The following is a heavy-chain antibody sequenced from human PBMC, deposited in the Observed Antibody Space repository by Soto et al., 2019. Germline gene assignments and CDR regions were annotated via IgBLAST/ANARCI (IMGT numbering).Heavy chain of an antibody. CDR1: GFTFSRNG. CDR2: IWYNGNKE. V-gene: IGHV3-33*01. D-gene: IGHD3-3*01. CDR3: ARWNLAGPTIYAFDL. J-gene: IGHJ3*01. Sequence: QEQLVESGGGVVQPGRSLRLSCAASGFTFSRNGMHWIRQAPGKGLEWVAIIWYNGNKENYADAVRGRFTISRDNSKNTVYLQMDSLRVEDTAVYYCARWNLAGPTIYAFDLWGQGTLVTVSS.